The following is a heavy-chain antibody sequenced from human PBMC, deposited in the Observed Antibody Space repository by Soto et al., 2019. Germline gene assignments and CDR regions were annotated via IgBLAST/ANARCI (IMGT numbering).Heavy chain of an antibody. V-gene: IGHV4-34*01. CDR2: INHVGGT. Sequence: PSETLSLTCAVYCGFLSGSYWTWIRQPPGKGLEWIGEINHVGGTNYNPSLKSRVTMSVDTSQNQFSLRLISVTAADTAMYFCVRIRYQLPSSVLWLDPWGQGTPVTVSS. CDR1: CGFLSGSY. D-gene: IGHD3-16*01. J-gene: IGHJ5*02. CDR3: VRIRYQLPSSVLWLDP.